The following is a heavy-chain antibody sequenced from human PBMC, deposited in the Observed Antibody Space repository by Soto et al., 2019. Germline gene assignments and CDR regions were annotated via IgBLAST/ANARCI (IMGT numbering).Heavy chain of an antibody. Sequence: APEKVSCKASGYTVTSYGISWLRQAPGQGLEWMEWIGTYNGDTKYVQKFQGRVTMTTDTSTSTAYMELRSLSSDATAVYSGARELSDHHNMILYYLDFRGQGNQVTVSS. CDR3: ARELSDHHNMILYYLDF. CDR2: IGTYNGDT. V-gene: IGHV1-18*01. J-gene: IGHJ4*02. CDR1: GYTVTSYG. D-gene: IGHD3-16*01.